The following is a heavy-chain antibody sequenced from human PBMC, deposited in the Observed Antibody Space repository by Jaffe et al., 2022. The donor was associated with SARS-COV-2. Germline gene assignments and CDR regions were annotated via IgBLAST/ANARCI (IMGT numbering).Heavy chain of an antibody. Sequence: EVQLVESGGGLVKPGGSLRLSCAASGFTFSTYSLHWVRQAPGKGLEWVSSISSSSAYIYYADSVKGRFSISRDNAKNSLYLQMNSLRAGDTAVYYCASLLPYDYWGQGTLVTVSS. V-gene: IGHV3-21*01. CDR1: GFTFSTYS. J-gene: IGHJ4*02. CDR3: ASLLPYDY. CDR2: ISSSSAYI.